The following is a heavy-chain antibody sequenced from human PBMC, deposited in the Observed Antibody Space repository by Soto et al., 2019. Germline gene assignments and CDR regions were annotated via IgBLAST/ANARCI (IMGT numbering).Heavy chain of an antibody. V-gene: IGHV4-61*01. J-gene: IGHJ6*03. CDR3: ARAFAYYDILTGYSYMDV. Sequence: SETLSLTCTVSGGSVSSGSYYWSWIRQPPGKGLEWIGYIYYSGSTNYNPSLKSRVTISVDTSKNQFSPKLSSVTAADTAVYYCARAFAYYDILTGYSYMDVWGQGTTVTVSS. D-gene: IGHD3-9*01. CDR2: IYYSGST. CDR1: GGSVSSGSYY.